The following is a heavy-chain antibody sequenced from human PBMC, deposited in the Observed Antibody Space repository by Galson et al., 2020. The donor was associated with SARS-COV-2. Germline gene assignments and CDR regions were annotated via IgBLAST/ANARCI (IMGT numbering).Heavy chain of an antibody. V-gene: IGHV4-39*01. J-gene: IGHJ4*02. D-gene: IGHD3-3*01. CDR1: GGSISSSRYY. Sequence: SETLSLTCTVSGGSISSSRYYWGWIRQPPGKGLEWIGSIYYSGSTYYNPSLKSRVTISVDTSKNQFSLKLSSVTAADTAVYYCAGHTADYDFWSGYYLGYWGQGTLVTVSS. CDR2: IYYSGST. CDR3: AGHTADYDFWSGYYLGY.